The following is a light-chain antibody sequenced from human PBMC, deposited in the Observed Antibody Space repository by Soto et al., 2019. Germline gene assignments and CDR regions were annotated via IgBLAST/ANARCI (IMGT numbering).Light chain of an antibody. J-gene: IGKJ1*01. CDR3: QQLDSDPPWA. CDR1: QDISTY. CDR2: LAS. Sequence: IPLTQSPSSLSASVGDRVTITCRASQDISTYLAWYQQYPGRAPKLLIYLASTLESGVPSRFSGSGSGTDFTLTINSLQPDDFATYYCQQLDSDPPWAFGQGTRVEIK. V-gene: IGKV1-9*01.